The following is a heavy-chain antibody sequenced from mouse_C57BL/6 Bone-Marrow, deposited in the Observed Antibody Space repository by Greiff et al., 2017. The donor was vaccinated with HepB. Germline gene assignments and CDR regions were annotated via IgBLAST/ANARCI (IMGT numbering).Heavy chain of an antibody. D-gene: IGHD1-1*01. J-gene: IGHJ2*01. CDR1: GYTFTNYW. CDR3: ARREVTTVVAYYFDY. V-gene: IGHV1-63*01. Sequence: QVHVKQSGAELVRPGTSVKMFCKASGYTFTNYWIGWAKQRPGHGLEWIGDIYPGGGYTNYNEKFKGKATLTADKSSSTAYMQFSSLTSEDSAIYYCARREVTTVVAYYFDYWGQGTTLTVSS. CDR2: IYPGGGYT.